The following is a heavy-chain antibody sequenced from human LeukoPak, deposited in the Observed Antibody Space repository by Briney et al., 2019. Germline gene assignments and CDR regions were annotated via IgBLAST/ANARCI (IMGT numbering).Heavy chain of an antibody. Sequence: GGSLRLSCAASGFTFSDTWMHWVRQAPGKGLVWVSRIRSDGSDTRYAESVKGRFTISRDNAKNSLYLQMNGLRAEDTAAYYCARGATDTTRWFDPWGQGTLVTVSS. D-gene: IGHD1-7*01. V-gene: IGHV3-74*01. CDR2: IRSDGSDT. J-gene: IGHJ5*02. CDR3: ARGATDTTRWFDP. CDR1: GFTFSDTW.